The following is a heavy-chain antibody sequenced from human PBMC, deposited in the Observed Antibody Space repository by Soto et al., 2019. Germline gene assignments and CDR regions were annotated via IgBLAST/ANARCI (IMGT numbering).Heavy chain of an antibody. V-gene: IGHV4-59*08. Sequence: SETLCLTCTVAGASSGGYYWSWIRQPPGKGLEWIGSIYYSGSTYYNPSLKSRVTISVDTSKNQFSLRLTSVTAADTAVYYCARYNAASGTYYFDFWGQGALVTVSS. CDR2: IYYSGST. J-gene: IGHJ4*02. CDR3: ARYNAASGTYYFDF. CDR1: GASSGGYY. D-gene: IGHD6-13*01.